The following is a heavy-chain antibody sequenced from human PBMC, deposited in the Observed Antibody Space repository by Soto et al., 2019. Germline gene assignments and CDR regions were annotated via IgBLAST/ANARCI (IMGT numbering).Heavy chain of an antibody. J-gene: IGHJ4*02. CDR2: IHSSGGT. Sequence: PSETLSLTCTVSNGSITSGDYFWGWIRQPPGKGLEFIGSIHSSGGTYYSPSLKSRVSISIDKSKNQFSLKVTSVTAGDTAVYFCASVVVGATRQTGSDHWGQGTRVTVSS. D-gene: IGHD2-15*01. V-gene: IGHV4-39*01. CDR3: ASVVVGATRQTGSDH. CDR1: NGSITSGDYF.